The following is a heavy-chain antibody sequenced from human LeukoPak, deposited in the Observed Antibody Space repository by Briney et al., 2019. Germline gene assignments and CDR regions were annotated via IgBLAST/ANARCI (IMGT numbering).Heavy chain of an antibody. D-gene: IGHD3-16*01. CDR3: ARAAWNGGGGFDP. J-gene: IGHJ5*02. V-gene: IGHV4-34*01. CDR2: VNLDGDT. Sequence: KSSETPSLTCAVYNGSFSGYYWSWIRQSPGKGLEWIGEVNLDGDTNYNPSLRSRVTISIDTSKNHFSLNLRSVTAADTAVYNCARAAWNGGGGFDPWGQGTLVTVSS. CDR1: NGSFSGYY.